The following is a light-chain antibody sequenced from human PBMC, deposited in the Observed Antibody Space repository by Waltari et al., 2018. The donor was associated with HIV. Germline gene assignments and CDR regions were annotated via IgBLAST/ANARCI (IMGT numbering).Light chain of an antibody. V-gene: IGLV8-61*01. CDR3: LLYMASGRV. J-gene: IGLJ3*02. CDR1: SGSVSSAYY. CDR2: NPD. Sequence: QTVVTQEPSFSVSPGGTITLTCGLSSGSVSSAYYPSWYQQTTGQPPHTLIYNPDTRSAGVPDRFSGSIVGNKAALTITGAQSEDESDYYCLLYMASGRVFGGGTRLTVL.